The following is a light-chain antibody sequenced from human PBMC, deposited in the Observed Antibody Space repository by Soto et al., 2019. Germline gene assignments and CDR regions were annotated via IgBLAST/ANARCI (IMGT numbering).Light chain of an antibody. CDR3: SSYTSSSTPYV. J-gene: IGLJ1*01. V-gene: IGLV2-14*01. Sequence: QSALTQPASVSGSPGQSITISCTGTGSDVGGYNYVSWYQQHPGKAPKLMIYEVTNRPSGVSNRFSGFKSGNTASLTISGLQAEDEADYYCSSYTSSSTPYVFGTGTKVTVL. CDR1: GSDVGGYNY. CDR2: EVT.